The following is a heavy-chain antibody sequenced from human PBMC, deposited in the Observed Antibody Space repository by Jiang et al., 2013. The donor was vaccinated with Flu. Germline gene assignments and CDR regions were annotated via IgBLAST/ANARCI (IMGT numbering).Heavy chain of an antibody. CDR3: ARLGIAAAGPPSY. Sequence: WMGRIDPSDSYTNYSPSFQGHVTISADKSISTAYLQWSSLKASDTAMYYCARLGIAAAGPPSYWGQGTLVTVSS. J-gene: IGHJ4*02. V-gene: IGHV5-10-1*01. D-gene: IGHD6-13*01. CDR2: IDPSDSYT.